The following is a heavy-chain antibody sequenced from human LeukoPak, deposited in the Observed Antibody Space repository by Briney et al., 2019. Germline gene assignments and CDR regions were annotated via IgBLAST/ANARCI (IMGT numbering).Heavy chain of an antibody. CDR2: IYYSGGS. CDR1: GFTFSDYY. CDR3: AKDRGRRDAFDI. Sequence: LRLSCAASGFTFSDYYMNWIRQPPGKGLEWIGSIYYSGGSYNNPSLKSRLTISVDTSKNLLSLKLSSVTAADTAVYYCAKDRGRRDAFDIWGQGTMVTVSS. V-gene: IGHV4-38-2*02. D-gene: IGHD5-24*01. J-gene: IGHJ3*02.